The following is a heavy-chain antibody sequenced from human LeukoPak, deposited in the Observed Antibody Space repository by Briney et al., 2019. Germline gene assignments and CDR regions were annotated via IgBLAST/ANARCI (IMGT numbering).Heavy chain of an antibody. CDR3: ARDGCSSTSCQNYYYGMDV. CDR1: GFTFSSYA. J-gene: IGHJ6*02. CDR2: ISYDGSNK. D-gene: IGHD2-2*01. V-gene: IGHV3-30-3*01. Sequence: GGSLRLSCAASGFTFSSYAMHWVRQAPGKGLEWVAVISYDGSNKYYADSVKGRFTISRDNSKNTLYLQMNSLRAEDTAVYYCARDGCSSTSCQNYYYGMDVWGQGTTVTVSS.